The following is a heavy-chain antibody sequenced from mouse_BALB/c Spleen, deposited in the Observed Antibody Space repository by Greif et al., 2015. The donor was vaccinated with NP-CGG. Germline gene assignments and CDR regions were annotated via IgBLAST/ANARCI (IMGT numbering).Heavy chain of an antibody. CDR3: ARGGEYGNYEEFAY. J-gene: IGHJ3*01. Sequence: EVKLVESGGGLVKPGGSLKLSCAASGFTFSDYYMYWVRQTPEKRLEWVATISDGGSYTYYPDSVKGRFTISRDNAKNNLYLQMSSLKSEDTAMYYCARGGEYGNYEEFAYWGQGTLVTVSA. D-gene: IGHD2-10*02. CDR2: ISDGGSYT. CDR1: GFTFSDYY. V-gene: IGHV5-4*02.